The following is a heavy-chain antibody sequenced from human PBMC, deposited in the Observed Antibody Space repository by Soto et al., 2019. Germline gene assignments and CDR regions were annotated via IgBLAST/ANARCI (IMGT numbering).Heavy chain of an antibody. Sequence: SETLSLTSSVSGGTIDSGDYFRSCIRKPPGKGLEWIPSMFYTGSTYYRPSLKSRASMSMDTSTHLFSLRLSLLTAADTALYFCARVKATLFRHYYFDYWGQGAPVTSPQ. V-gene: IGHV4-30-4*08. CDR3: ARVKATLFRHYYFDY. CDR2: MFYTGST. D-gene: IGHD5-12*01. J-gene: IGHJ4*02. CDR1: GGTIDSGDYF.